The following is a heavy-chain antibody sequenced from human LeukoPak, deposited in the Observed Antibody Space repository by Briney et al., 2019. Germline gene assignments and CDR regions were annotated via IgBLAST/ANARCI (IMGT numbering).Heavy chain of an antibody. CDR2: IYHSGST. V-gene: IGHV4-38-2*02. CDR3: ARGWTFDI. Sequence: SETLSLTCTVSGYSISSGYYWGWIRQPPGKGLEWIGSIYHSGSTYYNPSLKSRVTISVDTSKNQFSLKLSSVTAADTAVYYCARGWTFDIWGQGTMVTVSS. CDR1: GYSISSGYY. J-gene: IGHJ3*02. D-gene: IGHD2-15*01.